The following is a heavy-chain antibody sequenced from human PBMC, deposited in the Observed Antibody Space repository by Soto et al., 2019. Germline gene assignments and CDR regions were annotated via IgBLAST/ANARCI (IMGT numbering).Heavy chain of an antibody. CDR3: ARSRKPSYYSGPYFDF. D-gene: IGHD3-10*01. CDR2: ISGAGS. CDR1: GFTFSDYY. J-gene: IGHJ4*02. Sequence: QVQLVESGGDLVEPGGPLRLSCAAYGFTFSDYYMSWMRQAPGKGLEWIAYISGAGSNYADSGQGRFTISRDNTKNSLYLQMNSLRDEDTAVYYCARSRKPSYYSGPYFDFWGQGALVTVSS. V-gene: IGHV3-11*01.